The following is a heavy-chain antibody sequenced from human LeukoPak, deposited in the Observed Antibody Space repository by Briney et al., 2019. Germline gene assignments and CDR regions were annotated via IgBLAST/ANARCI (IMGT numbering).Heavy chain of an antibody. CDR2: ISGSGGST. Sequence: PGGSLRLSCAASGFTFSSYAMSWVRQAPGKGLEWVSAISGSGGSTYYADSVKGRFTISRDNSKNTLYLQMNSLRAEDTAVYYCASTPWVTGKPREASYYGMDVWGQGTTVTVSS. CDR3: ASTPWVTGKPREASYYGMDV. V-gene: IGHV3-23*01. CDR1: GFTFSSYA. D-gene: IGHD2-21*02. J-gene: IGHJ6*02.